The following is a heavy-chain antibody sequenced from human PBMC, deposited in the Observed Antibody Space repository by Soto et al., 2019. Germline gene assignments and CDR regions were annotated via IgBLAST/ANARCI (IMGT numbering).Heavy chain of an antibody. CDR2: IFYSGST. D-gene: IGHD2-8*01. J-gene: IGHJ4*02. Sequence: SRTCAVSGGSLSSSSWWSWVRQPPGKTLEWLGEIFYSGSTKYNPSLNSRVTISADQSKNDFSLRLSSVTAADTAVYYCVHHGGVPYYHDFWGQGMLVTVSS. CDR1: GGSLSSSSW. V-gene: IGHV4-4*02. CDR3: VHHGGVPYYHDF.